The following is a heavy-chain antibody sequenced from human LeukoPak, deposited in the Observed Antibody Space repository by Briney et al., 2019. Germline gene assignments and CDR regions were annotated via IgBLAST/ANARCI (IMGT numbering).Heavy chain of an antibody. CDR3: ARDNVLRYFDWLPKRQLDY. V-gene: IGHV1-2*02. Sequence: GASVKVSCKASGYTFTSYYMHWVRQAPGQGLEWMGWINPNSGGTNYAQKFQGRVTMTRDTSISTAYMELSRLRSDDTAVYYCARDNVLRYFDWLPKRQLDYWGQGTLVTVSS. CDR2: INPNSGGT. J-gene: IGHJ4*02. CDR1: GYTFTSYY. D-gene: IGHD3-9*01.